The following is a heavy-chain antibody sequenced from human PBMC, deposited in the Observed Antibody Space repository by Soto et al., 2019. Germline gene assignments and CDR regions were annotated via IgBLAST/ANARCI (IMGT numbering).Heavy chain of an antibody. J-gene: IGHJ4*02. Sequence: GGSLRLSCTASEFTFSTYSMNWVRQAPGKGLEWVSYISSSTRIIYYADSVKGRFTISRDNAKNSLYLQMNSLRAEDTAVYYCAKDGTIPFDYWGQGTLVTVSA. V-gene: IGHV3-48*01. CDR2: ISSSTRII. CDR3: AKDGTIPFDY. D-gene: IGHD1-1*01. CDR1: EFTFSTYS.